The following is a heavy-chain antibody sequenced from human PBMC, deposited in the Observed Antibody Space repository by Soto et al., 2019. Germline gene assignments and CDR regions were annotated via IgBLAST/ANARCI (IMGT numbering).Heavy chain of an antibody. D-gene: IGHD3-9*01. Sequence: SVKVSCKASGGTFSSYAISWVRQAPGQGLEWMGGIIPIFGTANYAQKFQGRVTITADESTSTAYMELSSLRSEDTAVYYCAREGYYDILTGYPTWGQGTLVTVSS. CDR1: GGTFSSYA. V-gene: IGHV1-69*13. J-gene: IGHJ5*02. CDR3: AREGYYDILTGYPT. CDR2: IIPIFGTA.